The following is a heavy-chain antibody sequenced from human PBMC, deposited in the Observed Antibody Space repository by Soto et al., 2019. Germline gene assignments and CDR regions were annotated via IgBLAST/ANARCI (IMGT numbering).Heavy chain of an antibody. J-gene: IGHJ4*02. Sequence: QITLKESGPTLVKPTQTLTLTCTFSGFSLSTSGVGVGWIRQPPGKALEWLALIYWDDDKRYSPSLKSRLTINKDTSKNQVVLTMTNMDPVDTATYYCAHEAYCGGDCYLYYFDYWGQGTLVTVSS. V-gene: IGHV2-5*02. CDR2: IYWDDDK. D-gene: IGHD2-21*02. CDR1: GFSLSTSGVG. CDR3: AHEAYCGGDCYLYYFDY.